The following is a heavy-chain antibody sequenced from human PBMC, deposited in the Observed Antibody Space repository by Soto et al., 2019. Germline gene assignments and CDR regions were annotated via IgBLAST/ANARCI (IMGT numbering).Heavy chain of an antibody. J-gene: IGHJ2*01. CDR3: TRDVSSRYFDL. Sequence: QVQLVESGGGVVQPGMSLRLSCAASGFTFRNYGMHWVRQAPGKGLEWVAVIWYDGSNKYYADSVKGRFTISRDNSKNTLHLQMNSLRAEDTAVYYCTRDVSSRYFDLWGRGSLVTVSS. CDR1: GFTFRNYG. V-gene: IGHV3-33*01. CDR2: IWYDGSNK.